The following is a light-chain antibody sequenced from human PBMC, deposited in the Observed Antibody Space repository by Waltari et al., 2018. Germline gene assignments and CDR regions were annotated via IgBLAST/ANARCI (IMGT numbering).Light chain of an antibody. Sequence: DIKMDKSPSSLSASVGERVTITCRASQSIDSYLNWYQKKTGKVQKLLIYAGSTLQIWVPSRFIGSGSGTDFTLTISSLQPEYFATYYCQQSDSIPPQFTFGPGTKLDIK. J-gene: IGKJ3*01. CDR3: QQSDSIPPQFT. V-gene: IGKV1-39*01. CDR2: AGS. CDR1: QSIDSY.